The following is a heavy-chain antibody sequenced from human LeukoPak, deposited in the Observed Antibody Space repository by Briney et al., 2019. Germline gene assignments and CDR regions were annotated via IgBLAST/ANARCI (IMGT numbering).Heavy chain of an antibody. D-gene: IGHD6-19*01. CDR1: GFTFSSYE. Sequence: GGSLRLSCAASGFTFSSYEMNWVRQAPGKGLEWVSVIYSGGATYYADSVRGRFTISRDNSKNMVSLQMTSLGAEDTAVYYCARGRFSGPDDYWGQGTLVTVSS. J-gene: IGHJ4*02. CDR2: IYSGGAT. V-gene: IGHV3-53*01. CDR3: ARGRFSGPDDY.